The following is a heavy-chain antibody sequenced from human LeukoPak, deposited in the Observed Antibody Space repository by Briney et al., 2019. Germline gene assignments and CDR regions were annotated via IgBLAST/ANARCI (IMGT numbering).Heavy chain of an antibody. Sequence: PGGSLRLSCAASGFTFSSYAMSWVRQAPGKGLEWVSAISGSGGSTCYADSVKGRFTISRDNSKNTLYLQMNSLRAEDTAVYYCAKSAHKYYYDSSGPFDYWGQGTLVTASS. CDR1: GFTFSSYA. V-gene: IGHV3-23*01. CDR3: AKSAHKYYYDSSGPFDY. D-gene: IGHD3-22*01. J-gene: IGHJ4*02. CDR2: ISGSGGST.